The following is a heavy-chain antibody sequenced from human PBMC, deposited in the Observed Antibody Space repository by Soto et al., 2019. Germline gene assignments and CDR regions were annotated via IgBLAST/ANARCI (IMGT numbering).Heavy chain of an antibody. CDR3: AKDGHRSGWYYFDY. J-gene: IGHJ4*02. CDR2: ISGSGGGT. V-gene: IGHV3-23*01. Sequence: EVQLLESGGDLVQPGGSLRLSCAASGFTFSSYAMTWVRQAPGKGLEWVSGISGSGGGTYYADSVKGRFTISRDNSKNTLYLQMNRLRAEDTVVYYCAKDGHRSGWYYFDYWGQGTLVTVSS. CDR1: GFTFSSYA. D-gene: IGHD6-19*01.